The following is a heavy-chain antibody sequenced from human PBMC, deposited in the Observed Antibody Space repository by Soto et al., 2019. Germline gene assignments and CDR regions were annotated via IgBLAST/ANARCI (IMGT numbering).Heavy chain of an antibody. J-gene: IGHJ4*02. D-gene: IGHD2-15*01. CDR1: GGSISSSSYY. CDR3: ARHTPAISISDH. CDR2: IYYSGST. V-gene: IGHV4-39*01. Sequence: SETLSLTCTVSGGSISSSSYYWGWIRQPPGKGLEWIGSIYYSGSTYYNPSLKSRVTISVDTSKNQFSLKLSSVTAADTAVYYRARHTPAISISDHWGQGTLVTVSS.